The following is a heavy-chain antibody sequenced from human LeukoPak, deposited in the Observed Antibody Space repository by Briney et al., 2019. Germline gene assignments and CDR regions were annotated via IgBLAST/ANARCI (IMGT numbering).Heavy chain of an antibody. CDR1: GFTFTNYW. V-gene: IGHV3-7*03. CDR3: AREKARGRAFDY. Sequence: SGGSLRLSCAASGFTFTNYWMTWVRQAPGRGLEFVANINQDESVKNYVDSVKGRFTISRDNAENSLHLQMNSLRAEDTAVYYCAREKARGRAFDYWGQGTLVTVSS. J-gene: IGHJ4*02. CDR2: INQDESVK. D-gene: IGHD3-10*01.